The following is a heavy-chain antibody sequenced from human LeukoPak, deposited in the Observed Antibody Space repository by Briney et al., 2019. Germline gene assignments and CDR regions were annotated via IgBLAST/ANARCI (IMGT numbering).Heavy chain of an antibody. CDR1: GGSISSYY. CDR3: ARVDTSNWYDP. J-gene: IGHJ5*02. Sequence: SETLSLTCTVSGGSISSYYWSWIRQPPGKGLEWIGYIYYSGSTNYNPSLKSRLTISVDTSKNQFSLKLSSVTAADTAVYYCARVDTSNWYDPWGQGTLVTVSS. V-gene: IGHV4-59*12. CDR2: IYYSGST. D-gene: IGHD2-2*01.